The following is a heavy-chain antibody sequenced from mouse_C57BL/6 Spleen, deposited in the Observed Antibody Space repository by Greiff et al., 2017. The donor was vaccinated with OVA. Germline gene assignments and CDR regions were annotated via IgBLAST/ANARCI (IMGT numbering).Heavy chain of an antibody. J-gene: IGHJ1*03. CDR3: ARQVTTVVATGGYFDV. D-gene: IGHD1-1*01. CDR2: ISSGGSYT. Sequence: DVQLVESGGDLVKPGGSLKLSCAASGFTFSSYGMSWVRQTPDKRLEWVATISSGGSYTYYPDSVKGRFTISRDNAKNTLYLQMSSLKSEDTAMYYCARQVTTVVATGGYFDVWGTGTTVTVSS. V-gene: IGHV5-6*01. CDR1: GFTFSSYG.